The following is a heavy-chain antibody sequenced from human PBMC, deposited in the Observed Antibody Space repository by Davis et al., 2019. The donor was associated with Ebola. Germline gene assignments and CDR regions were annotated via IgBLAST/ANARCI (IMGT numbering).Heavy chain of an antibody. CDR2: INHSGST. CDR1: GGSFSGYY. D-gene: IGHD3-9*01. V-gene: IGHV4-34*01. J-gene: IGHJ4*02. Sequence: SETLSLTCAVYGGSFSGYYWSWIRQPPGKGLEWIGEINHSGSTNYNPSLKSRVTISVDTSKNQFSLKLSSVTASDTAVYYCARYRPGNDILTGYYPIDYWGQGTLVTVSS. CDR3: ARYRPGNDILTGYYPIDY.